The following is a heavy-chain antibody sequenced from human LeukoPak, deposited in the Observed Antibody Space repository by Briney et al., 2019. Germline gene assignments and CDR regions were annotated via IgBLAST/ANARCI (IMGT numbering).Heavy chain of an antibody. CDR3: ARGGYYYYYYMDV. V-gene: IGHV4-34*01. J-gene: IGHJ6*03. CDR2: INHSGST. Sequence: SETLSLTCAVYGGSFSGYYWSWIRQPPGKGLEWIGEINHSGSTNYNPSLKSRVTISVDTSKNQFSLKLNSVTAADTAVYYCARGGYYYYYYMDVWGKGTTVTVSS. CDR1: GGSFSGYY.